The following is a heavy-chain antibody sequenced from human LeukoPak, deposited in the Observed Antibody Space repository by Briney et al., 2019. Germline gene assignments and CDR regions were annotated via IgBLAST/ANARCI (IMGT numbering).Heavy chain of an antibody. Sequence: SETLSLTCAVYGGSISSYYWSWIRQPPGKGLEWIGYIYYSGSTNYNPSLKSRVTISVDTSKNQFSLKLSSVTAADTAVYYCARDSGSTDAFDIWGQGTMVTVSS. CDR2: IYYSGST. CDR3: ARDSGSTDAFDI. V-gene: IGHV4-59*01. CDR1: GGSISSYY. D-gene: IGHD6-13*01. J-gene: IGHJ3*02.